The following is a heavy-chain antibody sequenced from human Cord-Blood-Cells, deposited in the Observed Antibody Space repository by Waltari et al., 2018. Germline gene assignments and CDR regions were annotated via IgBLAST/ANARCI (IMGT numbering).Heavy chain of an antibody. CDR3: ARFLLEWPMPGWYFDY. V-gene: IGHV4-34*01. CDR2: INHSGST. CDR1: GGSFRGYY. Sequence: QVQLQQWGAGLLKPSETLSLTCAVYGGSFRGYYWSWIRPPPGKGLEWIGEINHSGSTNYNPSLKSRVTISVDTSKNQFSLKLSSVTAADTAVYYCARFLLEWPMPGWYFDYWGQGTLVTVSS. D-gene: IGHD3-3*01. J-gene: IGHJ4*02.